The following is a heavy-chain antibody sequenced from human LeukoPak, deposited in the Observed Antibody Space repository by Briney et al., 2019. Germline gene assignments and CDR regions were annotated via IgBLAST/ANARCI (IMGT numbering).Heavy chain of an antibody. Sequence: HGEPLKISCKASGYSFTSYWIGWVRQMPGKGLSWIGIIYPGDSDTRYSPSFQGKVTISADKSISTAYLQWSSLKASDTAMYYCARSTIECSGGSCYSLYFDYWGQGTLVTVSP. V-gene: IGHV5-51*01. CDR2: IYPGDSDT. CDR1: GYSFTSYW. D-gene: IGHD2-15*01. CDR3: ARSTIECSGGSCYSLYFDY. J-gene: IGHJ4*02.